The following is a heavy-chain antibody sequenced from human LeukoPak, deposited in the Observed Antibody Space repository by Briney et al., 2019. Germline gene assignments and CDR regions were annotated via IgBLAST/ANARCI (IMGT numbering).Heavy chain of an antibody. V-gene: IGHV4-61*03. J-gene: IGHJ6*02. Sequence: SETLPLTCTVSGGSVSSASYYWNWIRQPPGKGLEWIGYINYSGITNYNPSLKRRVTISLDTSKNHFSLKLSSVTAADTAVYYCARDLDLGAATSGMDVWGQGTTVTVSS. CDR2: INYSGIT. D-gene: IGHD2-15*01. CDR3: ARDLDLGAATSGMDV. CDR1: GGSVSSASYY.